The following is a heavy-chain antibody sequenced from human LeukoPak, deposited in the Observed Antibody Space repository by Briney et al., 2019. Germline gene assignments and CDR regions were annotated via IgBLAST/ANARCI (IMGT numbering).Heavy chain of an antibody. Sequence: GGSLRLSCAASGNYWMHWVRQVPGKGLVWVSHINSDGSWTSYADSVKGRFTISRDNSKNTLYLQMNSLRAEDTAVYYCARDGVYSNYGFLYYYYYGMDVWGQGTTVTVSS. V-gene: IGHV3-74*01. D-gene: IGHD4-11*01. CDR1: GNYW. CDR2: INSDGSWT. CDR3: ARDGVYSNYGFLYYYYYGMDV. J-gene: IGHJ6*02.